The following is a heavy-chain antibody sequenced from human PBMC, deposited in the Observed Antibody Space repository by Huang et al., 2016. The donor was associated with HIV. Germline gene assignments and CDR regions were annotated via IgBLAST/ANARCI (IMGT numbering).Heavy chain of an antibody. CDR2: IYYSGDP. CDR3: ARHFGSWSGYFDS. J-gene: IGHJ4*02. CDR1: VGSITDSNYY. V-gene: IGHV4-39*01. Sequence: QLQLQESGPGLVRPSETLSLICTVSVGSITDSNYYWGWIRQPPGKGLEWIGSIYYSGDPDSNPSLKSRVTMSVDTSKNRFSLDIRSVAVADTAIYYCARHFGSWSGYFDSWGQGTLVPVSS. D-gene: IGHD3-10*01.